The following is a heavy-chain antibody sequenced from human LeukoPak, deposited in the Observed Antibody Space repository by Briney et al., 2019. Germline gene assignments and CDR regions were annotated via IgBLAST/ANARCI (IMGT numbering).Heavy chain of an antibody. D-gene: IGHD3-3*01. Sequence: GGSLRLSCAASGFTFSSYWMSWVRQAPGKGLEWVANIREDGSEKCYVDSVKGRFAISRDNAKNSLYLQMNSLRAEDTAVYNCADGEGRPLNYWGRGILVTVSS. CDR1: GFTFSSYW. CDR3: ADGEGRPLNY. J-gene: IGHJ4*02. CDR2: IREDGSEK. V-gene: IGHV3-7*01.